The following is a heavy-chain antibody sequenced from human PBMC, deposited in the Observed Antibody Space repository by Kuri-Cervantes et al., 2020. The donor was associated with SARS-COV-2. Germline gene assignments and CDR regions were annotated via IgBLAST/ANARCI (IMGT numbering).Heavy chain of an antibody. CDR2: ISGSGAVT. CDR3: AKDWSGTSGAGSPVFDY. Sequence: GESLKISCAASGFTFSIYAMSWVCQAPGKGLEWVAGISGSGAVTYYTDSLRGRFTISRDHSKNTVILQMTSLRAEDTAVYYCAKDWSGTSGAGSPVFDYWGQGTLVTVSS. J-gene: IGHJ4*02. V-gene: IGHV3-23*01. CDR1: GFTFSIYA. D-gene: IGHD3-10*01.